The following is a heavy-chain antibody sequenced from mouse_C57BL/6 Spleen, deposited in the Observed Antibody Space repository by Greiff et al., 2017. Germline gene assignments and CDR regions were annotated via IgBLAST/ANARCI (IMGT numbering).Heavy chain of an antibody. CDR3: AKTVSSDYVDY. CDR2: ILPGSGST. Sequence: QVQLQQSGAELMKPGASVKLSCKATGYTFTGYWLEWVKQRPGHGLEWIGEILPGSGSTNYNEKFKGKATCTADTSSNTADMQLSSVTTEDSAIKSCAKTVSSDYVDYWGQGTTLSVSS. CDR1: GYTFTGYW. V-gene: IGHV1-9*01. D-gene: IGHD3-2*02. J-gene: IGHJ2*01.